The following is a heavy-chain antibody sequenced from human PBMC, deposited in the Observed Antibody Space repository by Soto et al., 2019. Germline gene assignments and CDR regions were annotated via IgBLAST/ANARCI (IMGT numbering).Heavy chain of an antibody. D-gene: IGHD5-12*01. CDR3: PRSGGDRDGYNYVD. V-gene: IGHV1-18*01. Sequence: QVHLVQSGAEAKKPGASVSVSCKASGYNFNIYGITWVRQAPGQGLEWVGWISAYSGKTSYSQKVQGRVTMTTETSTNTAYMDLRSLTSDDAAVYYCPRSGGDRDGYNYVDWGQGTLVTVSS. CDR2: ISAYSGKT. J-gene: IGHJ4*02. CDR1: GYNFNIYG.